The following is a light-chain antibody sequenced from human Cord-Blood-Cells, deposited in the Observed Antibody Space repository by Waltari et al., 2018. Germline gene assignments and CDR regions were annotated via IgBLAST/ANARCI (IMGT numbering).Light chain of an antibody. CDR2: EVS. CDR1: SSDVGGYNY. V-gene: IGLV2-14*01. J-gene: IGLJ2*01. Sequence: QSALTQPASVSASPGQSITISCTGTSSDVGGYNYVSWYQQHPGKAPKFMSYEVSNGPSGVSIRFSGSKSGNTASLTISGLQAEDEADYYCSSYTGSSTHVVFGGGTKLTVL. CDR3: SSYTGSSTHVV.